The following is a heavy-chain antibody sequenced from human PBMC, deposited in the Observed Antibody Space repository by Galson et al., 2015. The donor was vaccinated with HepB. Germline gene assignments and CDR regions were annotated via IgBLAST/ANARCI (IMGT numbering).Heavy chain of an antibody. CDR1: GFTFSSYA. D-gene: IGHD3-10*01. CDR3: AKGVGRYYGSGSHGGY. CDR2: ISGGGGST. J-gene: IGHJ4*02. Sequence: SLRLSCAASGFTFSSYAMSWVRQAPGKGLEWVSAISGGGGSTYYADSVKGRFTISRDNSKNTLYLQMNSLRAEDTAVYYCAKGVGRYYGSGSHGGYWGQGTLVTVSS. V-gene: IGHV3-23*01.